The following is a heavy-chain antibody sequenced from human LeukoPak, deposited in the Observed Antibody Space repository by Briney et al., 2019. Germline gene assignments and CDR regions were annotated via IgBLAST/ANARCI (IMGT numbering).Heavy chain of an antibody. V-gene: IGHV3-7*01. D-gene: IGHD1-26*01. CDR1: GFTFSSSW. CDR2: IKADGSGK. CDR3: ANFQTVGVKPFEH. Sequence: PGGSLGLSCVASGFTFSSSWMTWVRQAPGMGLERVANIKADGSGKYYVDSVRGRFSISRDNAKNSLYLQMESLRVEDTAVYYCANFQTVGVKPFEHWGQGTLVTVSS. J-gene: IGHJ5*02.